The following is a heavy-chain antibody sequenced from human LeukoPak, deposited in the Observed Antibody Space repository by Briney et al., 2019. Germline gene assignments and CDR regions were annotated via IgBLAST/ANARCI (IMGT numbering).Heavy chain of an antibody. CDR1: GGSISSGSYY. Sequence: SQTLSLTCTVSGGSISSGSYYWSWIRQPAGKGLEWIGRIYTSGSTNYNPSLKSRVTISVDTSKNQFSLKLSSVTAADTAVYYCARNSGYDLNWFDPWGQGTLVTVFS. CDR3: ARNSGYDLNWFDP. J-gene: IGHJ5*02. D-gene: IGHD5-12*01. CDR2: IYTSGST. V-gene: IGHV4-61*02.